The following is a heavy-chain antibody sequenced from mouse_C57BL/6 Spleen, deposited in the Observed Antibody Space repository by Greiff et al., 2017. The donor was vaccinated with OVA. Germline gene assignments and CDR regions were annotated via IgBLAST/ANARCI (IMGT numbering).Heavy chain of an antibody. Sequence: EVKLMESGEGLVKPGGSLKLSCAASGFTFSSYAMSWVRQTPEKRLEWVAYISSGGDYIYYADTVKGRFTISRDNARNTLYLQMSSLKSEDTAMYYCTRGPYLGDDWGQGTTLTVSS. CDR3: TRGPYLGDD. CDR2: ISSGGDYI. CDR1: GFTFSSYA. V-gene: IGHV5-9-1*02. J-gene: IGHJ2*01. D-gene: IGHD3-1*01.